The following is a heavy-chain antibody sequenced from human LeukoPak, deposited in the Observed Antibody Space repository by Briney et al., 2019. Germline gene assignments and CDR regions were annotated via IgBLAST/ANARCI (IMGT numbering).Heavy chain of an antibody. CDR2: ISGSGGST. D-gene: IGHD4-23*01. CDR1: GFTFSSYA. Sequence: GGSLRLSCAASGFTFSSYAMSWVRQAPGKGPEWVSAISGSGGSTYYADSVKGRFTISRDNSKNTLYLQMNSLRAEDTAVYYCAKDDYGGKDAFDNWGQGTMVTVSS. CDR3: AKDDYGGKDAFDN. J-gene: IGHJ3*02. V-gene: IGHV3-23*01.